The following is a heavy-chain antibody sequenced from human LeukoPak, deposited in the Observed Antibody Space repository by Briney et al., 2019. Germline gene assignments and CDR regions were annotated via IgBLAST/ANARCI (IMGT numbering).Heavy chain of an antibody. J-gene: IGHJ4*02. D-gene: IGHD5-12*01. CDR1: GFTFSNAW. CDR2: IKSKTDGGTT. Sequence: PGGSLRLSCAASGFTFSNAWMSWVRQAQAQGLEWVGRIKSKTDGGTTDYAAPVKRRFTVSSDDSKTTLYLQMNSLKTEDTAVYYCTTDSGIYSGYDWNFFDYWGQGTLVTVSS. CDR3: TTDSGIYSGYDWNFFDY. V-gene: IGHV3-15*01.